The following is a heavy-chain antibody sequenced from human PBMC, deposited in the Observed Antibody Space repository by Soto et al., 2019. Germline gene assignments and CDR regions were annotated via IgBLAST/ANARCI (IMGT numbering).Heavy chain of an antibody. CDR1: GVTVSNNY. Sequence: EVQLVESGGGLVQPGGSLRLSCAASGVTVSNNYMSWVRQAPGKGLEWVSVIYSGGRTYYADSVKGRFIISRDSSKNTLYLQMTSLRAXDXAVYYCARDTYDDYRGQGTLVTVSS. D-gene: IGHD3-3*01. V-gene: IGHV3-66*01. J-gene: IGHJ4*02. CDR3: ARDTYDDY. CDR2: IYSGGRT.